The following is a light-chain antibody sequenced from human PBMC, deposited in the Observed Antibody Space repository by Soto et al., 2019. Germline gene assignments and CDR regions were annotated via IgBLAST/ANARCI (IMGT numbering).Light chain of an antibody. CDR1: NVGNKS. CDR2: DDS. Sequence: SYELTQQPSVSVAPGQTARITCGGNNVGNKSVHWYQQKPGQAPVLVVYDDSDRPSGIPERFSGSSSGSTATLTISRVEAGDEADYYCQVWDGTSDHYVFGTGTKVTVL. V-gene: IGLV3-21*02. J-gene: IGLJ1*01. CDR3: QVWDGTSDHYV.